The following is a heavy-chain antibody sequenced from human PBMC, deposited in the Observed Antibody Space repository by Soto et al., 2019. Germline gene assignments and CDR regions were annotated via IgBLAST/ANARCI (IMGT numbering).Heavy chain of an antibody. J-gene: IGHJ6*02. CDR1: GGTFSSYA. V-gene: IGHV1-69*12. D-gene: IGHD6-6*01. Sequence: QVQLVQSGAEVKKPGSSVKVSCKASGGTFSSYAISWVRQDPGQGLEWMGGIIPIFGTADYAQKFQGRVTITADESTSTAYMELSSLRAEDTAVYYCAVAARPGAYYYYGMDVWGQGTTVTVSS. CDR3: AVAARPGAYYYYGMDV. CDR2: IIPIFGTA.